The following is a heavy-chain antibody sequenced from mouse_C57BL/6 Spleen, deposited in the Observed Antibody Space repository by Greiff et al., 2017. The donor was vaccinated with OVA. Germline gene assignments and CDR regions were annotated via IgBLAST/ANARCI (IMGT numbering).Heavy chain of an antibody. Sequence: QVQLKQSGAELMKPGASVKLSCKATGYTFTGYWIEWVKQRPGHGLEWIGEILPGSGSTNYNEKFKGKATFTADTSSNTAYMQLSSLTTEDSAIYYCARSPPYYYYGSSFDYWGQGTTLTVSS. CDR2: ILPGSGST. D-gene: IGHD1-1*01. V-gene: IGHV1-9*01. J-gene: IGHJ2*01. CDR1: GYTFTGYW. CDR3: ARSPPYYYYGSSFDY.